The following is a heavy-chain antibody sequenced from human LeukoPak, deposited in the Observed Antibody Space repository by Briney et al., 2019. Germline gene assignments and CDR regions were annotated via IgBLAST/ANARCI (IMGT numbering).Heavy chain of an antibody. Sequence: GGSLTLSCAASRFTFSSYAMSWVRQAPGKGLEWVSAISGSGGSTYYADSVKGRFTISRDNSKNTLYLQMNSLRAEDTAVYYCAKDFATGYSSGWYVYWGQGTLVTVSS. D-gene: IGHD6-19*01. CDR1: RFTFSSYA. CDR3: AKDFATGYSSGWYVY. V-gene: IGHV3-23*01. J-gene: IGHJ4*02. CDR2: ISGSGGST.